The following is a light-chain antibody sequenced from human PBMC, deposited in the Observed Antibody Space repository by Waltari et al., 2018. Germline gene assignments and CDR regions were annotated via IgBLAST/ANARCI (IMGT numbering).Light chain of an antibody. V-gene: IGKV3-20*01. CDR3: QQYGSSPPNT. CDR1: QSVSSF. CDR2: GAS. J-gene: IGKJ2*01. Sequence: EIVLTQSPGTLSLSPGERANLSCRASQSVSSFLAWYQQKPGQAPRLLIYGASSRAAGIPDRFSGSGSGTDFTLTISRLEPEDFALYYCQQYGSSPPNTFGQGTKLEI.